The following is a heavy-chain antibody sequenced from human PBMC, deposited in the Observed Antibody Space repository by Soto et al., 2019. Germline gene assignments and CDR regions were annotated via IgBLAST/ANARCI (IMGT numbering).Heavy chain of an antibody. J-gene: IGHJ4*02. CDR3: ARFDYYDSSSYLDFGPK. V-gene: IGHV4-59*01. CDR2: KYYSGST. D-gene: IGHD3-22*01. CDR1: GGSISSYY. Sequence: SETLSLTCTVSGGSISSYYWSWIRQPPGKGLEWIGYKYYSGSTNYNPSLKSRVTISVDTSKNQFSLKLSSVTAADTAVYYCARFDYYDSSSYLDFGPKWGQGTPVTVSS.